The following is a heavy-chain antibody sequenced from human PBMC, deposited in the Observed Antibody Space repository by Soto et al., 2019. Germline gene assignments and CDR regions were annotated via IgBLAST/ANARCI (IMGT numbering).Heavy chain of an antibody. J-gene: IGHJ4*02. D-gene: IGHD3-10*01. CDR2: INRDATTT. Sequence: EVQLVESGGGLVQPGGSLRLSCAASGFTFSTSWMHWVRQAAGKWLVWVSRINRDATTTNYADSVKGRFTISRDNAKNTLYLQMDSLTAEDTAVYYCARGPPGWFGYDYWGQGTLVTVSS. CDR1: GFTFSTSW. V-gene: IGHV3-74*01. CDR3: ARGPPGWFGYDY.